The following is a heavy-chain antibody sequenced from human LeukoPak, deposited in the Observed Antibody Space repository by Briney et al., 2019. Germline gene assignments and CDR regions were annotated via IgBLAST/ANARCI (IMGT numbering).Heavy chain of an antibody. CDR2: IPRNGGAA. CDR3: VRGITMMVD. V-gene: IGHV3-20*04. CDR1: RFTFSSYG. D-gene: IGHD3-22*01. Sequence: PGGSLRLSCAASRFTFSSYGMTWVRQAPGKGLEWVCGIPRNGGAAGYAGSVKGRFTISRDNVKKSLYLQMNSLRAEDTALYYCVRGITMMVDWGQGTLVTVSS. J-gene: IGHJ4*02.